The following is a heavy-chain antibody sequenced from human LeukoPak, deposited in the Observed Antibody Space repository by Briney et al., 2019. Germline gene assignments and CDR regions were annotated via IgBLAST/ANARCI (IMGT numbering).Heavy chain of an antibody. Sequence: PGGSLRLSCAASGFTFSSYAMHWVRQAPGKGLEWVAVISYDGSNKYYADSVKGRFTISRDNSKNTLYLQMYSLRAEDTAVYYCASGDYYDSSGAHWGQGTLVTVSS. CDR2: ISYDGSNK. D-gene: IGHD3-22*01. J-gene: IGHJ4*02. V-gene: IGHV3-30-3*01. CDR3: ASGDYYDSSGAH. CDR1: GFTFSSYA.